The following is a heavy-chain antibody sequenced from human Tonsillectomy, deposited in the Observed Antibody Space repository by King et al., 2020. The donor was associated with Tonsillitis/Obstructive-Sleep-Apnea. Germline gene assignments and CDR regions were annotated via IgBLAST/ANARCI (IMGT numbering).Heavy chain of an antibody. CDR3: TRQGMDV. CDR2: IRSNAYGGTA. V-gene: IGHV3-49*05. Sequence: VQLVESGGGLVKPGRSLRLACTASGFNFDEYVLTWFRLAPGRGLEWVGFIRSNAYGGTAEYAASVKGRFTISRDDSINIAYLQMNSLKTEDTAVYYCTRQGMDVWGRGTTVTVSS. CDR1: GFNFDEYV. J-gene: IGHJ6*04.